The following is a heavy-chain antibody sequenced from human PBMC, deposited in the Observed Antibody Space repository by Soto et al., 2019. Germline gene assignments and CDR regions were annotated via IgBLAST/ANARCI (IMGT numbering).Heavy chain of an antibody. CDR1: GDSVSSNSAA. V-gene: IGHV6-1*01. CDR2: TYYRSQWYN. Sequence: SQTLSLTCAMSGDSVSSNSAAWNWIRQSPSRGLEWLGRTYYRSQWYNDYAVSMKNRITINPDTSKNQFSLQLNSVTPEDTAVYFCARRTASSSLYWCPGTLLTVST. D-gene: IGHD6-6*01. J-gene: IGHJ4*02. CDR3: ARRTASSSLY.